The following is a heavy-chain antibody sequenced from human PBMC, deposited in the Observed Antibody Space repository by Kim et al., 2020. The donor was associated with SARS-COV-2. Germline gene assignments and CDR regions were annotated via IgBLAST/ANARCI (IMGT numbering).Heavy chain of an antibody. V-gene: IGHV4-31*03. CDR3: ARALWRRGVIDY. J-gene: IGHJ4*02. CDR2: IYYSGST. Sequence: SETLSLTCTVSGGSISSGGYYWSWIRQHPGKGLEWIGYIYYSGSTYYNPSLKSRVTISVDTSKNQFSLKLSSVTAADTAVYYCARALWRRGVIDYWGQGTLVSVP. CDR1: GGSISSGGYY. D-gene: IGHD3-10*01.